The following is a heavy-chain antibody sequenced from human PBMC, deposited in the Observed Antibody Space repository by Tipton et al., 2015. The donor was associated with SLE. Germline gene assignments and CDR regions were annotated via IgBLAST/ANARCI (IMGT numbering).Heavy chain of an antibody. CDR2: IYSGGSA. D-gene: IGHD1-26*01. CDR3: AREKGSGIDAFDI. Sequence: SLRLSCAASGFTFSSYAMSWVRQAPGKGLEWVSTIYSGGSAYFADSVKGRFSISRDDSENTLYLQMNSLRAEDTAVYYCAREKGSGIDAFDIWGQGTMVTVSS. V-gene: IGHV3-23*03. CDR1: GFTFSSYA. J-gene: IGHJ3*02.